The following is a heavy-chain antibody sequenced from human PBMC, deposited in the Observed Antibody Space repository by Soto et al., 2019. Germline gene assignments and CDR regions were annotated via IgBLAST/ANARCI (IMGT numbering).Heavy chain of an antibody. CDR1: GGSISSYY. D-gene: IGHD2-15*01. CDR3: VRGYCAGGSCYNAFDI. V-gene: IGHV4-59*08. Sequence: PSETLSLTCTVSGGSISSYYWSWIRQPPGKGLEWIGYMYYSGSTTYNPSLKSRVTISVDTSNNQFSLKLSSVTAADTAVYYCVRGYCAGGSCYNAFDIWGQGTMVTVSS. CDR2: MYYSGST. J-gene: IGHJ3*02.